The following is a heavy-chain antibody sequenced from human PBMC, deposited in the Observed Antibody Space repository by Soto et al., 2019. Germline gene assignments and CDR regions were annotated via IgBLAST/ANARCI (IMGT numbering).Heavy chain of an antibody. CDR1: GFSLSTTGVG. J-gene: IGHJ6*02. CDR3: VQSRCGGDCLQSYSSHSYDGLDV. V-gene: IGHV2-5*02. Sequence: QITLKESGPTLVKPTQTLTLTCTFSGFSLSTTGVGVGWIRQPPGKALEWLALIYWDDDKRYNPTLKSRITLTKDTSKTQVVLTMTNMDPVDTATYYCVQSRCGGDCLQSYSSHSYDGLDVWGQGTTVTVSS. D-gene: IGHD2-21*01. CDR2: IYWDDDK.